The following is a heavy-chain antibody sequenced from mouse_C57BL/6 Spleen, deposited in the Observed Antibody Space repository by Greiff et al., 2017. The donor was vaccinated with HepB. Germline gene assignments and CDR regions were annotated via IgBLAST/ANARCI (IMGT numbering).Heavy chain of an antibody. CDR2: IDPSDSYT. V-gene: IGHV1-59*01. Sequence: VKLQQPGAELVRPGTSVKLSCKASGYTFTSYWMHWVKQRPGQGLEWIGVIDPSDSYTNYNQKFKGKATLTADTSSSTAYMQLSSLTSEDSAVYYCARNYYGSSYYAMDYWGQGTSVTVSS. CDR3: ARNYYGSSYYAMDY. J-gene: IGHJ4*01. D-gene: IGHD1-1*01. CDR1: GYTFTSYW.